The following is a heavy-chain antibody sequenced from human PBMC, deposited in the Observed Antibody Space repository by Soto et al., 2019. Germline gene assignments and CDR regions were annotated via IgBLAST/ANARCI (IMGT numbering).Heavy chain of an antibody. D-gene: IGHD3-9*01. CDR1: VFTFISYG. CDR3: AKAAYYDTRRYYYYGMDV. CDR2: ISYDGSNK. Sequence: GWSLRLSCASSVFTFISYGMHWVRQAPGKGLEWVAVISYDGSNKYYADSVKGRFTISRDNSKNTLYLQMNSLRAEDTAVYYCAKAAYYDTRRYYYYGMDVWGQGTTVTVSS. J-gene: IGHJ6*02. V-gene: IGHV3-30*18.